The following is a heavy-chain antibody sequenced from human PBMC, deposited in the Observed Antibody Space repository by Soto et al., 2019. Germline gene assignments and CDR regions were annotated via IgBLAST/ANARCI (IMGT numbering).Heavy chain of an antibody. J-gene: IGHJ5*02. V-gene: IGHV4-39*01. CDR1: GDSISSSRYY. CDR2: INHSGST. Sequence: QVQLQESGPGLVKPSETLSLTCAVSGDSISSSRYYWGWIRQPPGKGLGWIGTINHSGSTSYFPSLETRVTISVDTSKNQFSLKLPSVTAADPAVYYCARCSYSSGWSDRWGRGTLVTVSS. D-gene: IGHD6-19*01. CDR3: ARCSYSSGWSDR.